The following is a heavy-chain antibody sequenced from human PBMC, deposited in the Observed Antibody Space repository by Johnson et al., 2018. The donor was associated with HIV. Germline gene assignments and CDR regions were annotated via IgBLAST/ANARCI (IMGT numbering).Heavy chain of an antibody. J-gene: IGHJ3*02. D-gene: IGHD1-26*01. CDR2: ISGSGGST. Sequence: VQLVESGGGLVKPGGSLRLSCAASGFTFSSYAMSWVRQAPGKGLEWVSAISGSGGSTYYADSVKGRFTISRANSKNTLYLQMNSLRAEDTAVYYCAREGYSGSPNGRGAFDIWGQGTMVTVSS. CDR1: GFTFSSYA. CDR3: AREGYSGSPNGRGAFDI. V-gene: IGHV3-23*04.